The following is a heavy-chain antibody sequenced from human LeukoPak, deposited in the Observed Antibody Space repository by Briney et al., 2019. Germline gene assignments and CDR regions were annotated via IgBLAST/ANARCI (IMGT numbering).Heavy chain of an antibody. V-gene: IGHV4-39*01. J-gene: IGHJ4*02. Sequence: PSETLSLTCTVSGGSISSSSYYWGWIRQPPGKGLEWIGSIYYSGSTYYNPSLKSRVTISVDTSKNQFSLKLSSVIAADTAVYYCARQGHYYDSSGYYGSFHSDYWGQGTLVTVSS. CDR1: GGSISSSSYY. CDR3: ARQGHYYDSSGYYGSFHSDY. CDR2: IYYSGST. D-gene: IGHD3-22*01.